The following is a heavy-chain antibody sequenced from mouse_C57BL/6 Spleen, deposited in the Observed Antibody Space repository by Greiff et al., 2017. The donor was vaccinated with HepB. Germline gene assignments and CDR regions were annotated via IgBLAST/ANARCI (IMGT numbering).Heavy chain of an antibody. CDR3: TREGHYYGSSYWDFDV. CDR2: IDPETGGT. V-gene: IGHV1-15*01. D-gene: IGHD1-1*01. Sequence: QVQLQQSGAELVRPGASVTLSCKASGYTFTDYEMHWVKQTPVHGLEWIGAIDPETGGTAYNQKFKGKAILTADKSSSTAYMELRSLTSEDSAVYYCTREGHYYGSSYWDFDVWGTGTTVTVSS. J-gene: IGHJ1*03. CDR1: GYTFTDYE.